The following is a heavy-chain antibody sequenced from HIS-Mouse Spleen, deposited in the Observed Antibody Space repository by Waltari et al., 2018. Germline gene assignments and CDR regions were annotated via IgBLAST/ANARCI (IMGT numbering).Heavy chain of an antibody. D-gene: IGHD6-13*01. J-gene: IGHJ3*01. V-gene: IGHV1-8*01. CDR3: ARGTGYGP. Sequence: QGLEWMGWMNPNSGNTGYAQKFQCRVTMTRNTSISTAYMELSSLRSEDTAVYYCARGTGYGPWRQGTMVTVSS. CDR2: MNPNSGNT.